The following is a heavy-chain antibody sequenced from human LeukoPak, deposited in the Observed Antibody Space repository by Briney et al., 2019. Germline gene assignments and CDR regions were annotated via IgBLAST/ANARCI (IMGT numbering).Heavy chain of an antibody. CDR2: IIPIFGTA. V-gene: IGHV1-69*13. Sequence: SVKVSCKASGGTFSSYAISWVRQAPGQGLEWMGGIIPIFGTANYAQKFQGRVTITADESTSTAYMELSSLRSEDTAVYYCATDLTTYYYDSSGYLNWFGPWGQGTLVTVSS. J-gene: IGHJ5*02. D-gene: IGHD3-22*01. CDR3: ATDLTTYYYDSSGYLNWFGP. CDR1: GGTFSSYA.